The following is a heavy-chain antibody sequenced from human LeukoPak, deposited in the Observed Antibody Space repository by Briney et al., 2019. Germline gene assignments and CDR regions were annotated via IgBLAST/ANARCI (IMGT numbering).Heavy chain of an antibody. Sequence: PGGSLRLSGAASGFTFSSYSMNWVRQAPGKGLEWVSSISSSSSYIYYADSVKGRFTISRDNAKNSLYLQMNSLRAEDTAVYYCARDPNGYSSYDFVYWGQGTLVTVSS. D-gene: IGHD5-12*01. CDR3: ARDPNGYSSYDFVY. CDR2: ISSSSSYI. J-gene: IGHJ4*02. V-gene: IGHV3-21*01. CDR1: GFTFSSYS.